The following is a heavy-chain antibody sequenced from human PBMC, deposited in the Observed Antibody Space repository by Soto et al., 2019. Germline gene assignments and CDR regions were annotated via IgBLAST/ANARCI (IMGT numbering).Heavy chain of an antibody. V-gene: IGHV5-51*01. D-gene: IGHD3-3*01. CDR3: ALGVDNYYYGMDV. J-gene: IGHJ6*02. Sequence: GESLKISCKGSGYSFTSYWIGWVRQMPGKGLEWMGIIYPGDSDTRYSPSFQGQVTISADKSISTACLQWSSLKASDTAMYYCALGVDNYYYGMDVWGQGTTVTVSS. CDR1: GYSFTSYW. CDR2: IYPGDSDT.